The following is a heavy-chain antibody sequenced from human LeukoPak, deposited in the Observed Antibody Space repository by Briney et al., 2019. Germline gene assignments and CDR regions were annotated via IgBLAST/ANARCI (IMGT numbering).Heavy chain of an antibody. D-gene: IGHD6-19*01. CDR2: ISYDGKNR. CDR3: ATKTPFAVAPRG. V-gene: IGHV3-30*03. Sequence: PGRSLRLSCAAPGFTFSVFGMHWVRQAPGRGLEWVAVISYDGKNRYYADSVKGRFTISRDNSRNTLYLQMNSLRAEDTAVYYCATKTPFAVAPRGWGQGTLVTVSS. CDR1: GFTFSVFG. J-gene: IGHJ4*02.